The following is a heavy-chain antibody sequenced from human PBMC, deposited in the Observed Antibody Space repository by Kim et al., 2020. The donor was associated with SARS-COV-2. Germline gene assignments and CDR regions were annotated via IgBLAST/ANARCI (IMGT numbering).Heavy chain of an antibody. CDR1: GGSISSGGYY. V-gene: IGHV4-31*03. CDR2: IYYSGST. D-gene: IGHD1-1*01. Sequence: SETLSLTCTVSGGSISSGGYYWSWIRQHPGKGLEWIGYIYYSGSTYYNPSLKSRVTISVDTSKNQFSLKLSSVTAADTAVYYCARVGWLQLVDYWGQGTLVTVSS. J-gene: IGHJ4*02. CDR3: ARVGWLQLVDY.